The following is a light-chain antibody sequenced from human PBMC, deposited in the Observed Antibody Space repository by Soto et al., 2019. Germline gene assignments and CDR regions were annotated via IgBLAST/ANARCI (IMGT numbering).Light chain of an antibody. CDR1: QTISGY. Sequence: DIQMTQSPSSLSASVGDRVTITCRASQTISGYVNWYQLKPGKAPKLLIYSASSLQSGVPSRFSGSGSGTDFTLTISSLQPEDFATYYCQQSATFGPGTKVEIK. V-gene: IGKV1-39*01. J-gene: IGKJ1*01. CDR2: SAS. CDR3: QQSAT.